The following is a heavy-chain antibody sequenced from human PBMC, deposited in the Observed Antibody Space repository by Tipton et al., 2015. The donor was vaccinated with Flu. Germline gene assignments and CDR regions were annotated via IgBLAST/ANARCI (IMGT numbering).Heavy chain of an antibody. Sequence: PGLVKPSEILSLTCVVSGYSISDGYFWGWIRQPPGKGLEWIGSVYRNGSTYYSPSLNPSLKSRVAISVDTSKNQFSLRLTSATATDTAVYYCATGYDYGATLDFWGQGTLVTVSS. CDR3: ATGYDYGATLDF. J-gene: IGHJ4*02. V-gene: IGHV4-38-2*01. CDR1: GYSISDGYF. CDR2: VYRNGST. D-gene: IGHD4-17*01.